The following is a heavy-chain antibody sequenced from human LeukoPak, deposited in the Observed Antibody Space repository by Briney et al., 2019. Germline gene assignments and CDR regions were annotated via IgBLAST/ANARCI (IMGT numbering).Heavy chain of an antibody. V-gene: IGHV3-49*03. J-gene: IGHJ4*02. Sequence: GGPLRLSCTASGFTFGDYAMSWFRQAPGKGLEWVGFIRSKAYGGTTEYAASVKGRFTISRDDSKSIAYLQMNSLKTEDTAVYYCTRSYYYDSSGTAGYWGQGTLVTVSS. CDR3: TRSYYYDSSGTAGY. D-gene: IGHD3-22*01. CDR2: IRSKAYGGTT. CDR1: GFTFGDYA.